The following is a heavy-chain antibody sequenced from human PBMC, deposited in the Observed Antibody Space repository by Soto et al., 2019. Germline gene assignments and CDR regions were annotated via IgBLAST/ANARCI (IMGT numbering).Heavy chain of an antibody. CDR1: GFTFSSYS. CDR3: ARDMNANYYYYGMDV. CDR2: ISSSSSYI. Sequence: GGSLRLSCAASGFTFSSYSMNWVRQAPGKGLEWVSSISSSSSYIYYADSVKGRFTISRDNAKNSLYLQMNSLRAEDTAVYCCARDMNANYYYYGMDVWGQGTTVTVSS. D-gene: IGHD3-16*01. V-gene: IGHV3-21*01. J-gene: IGHJ6*02.